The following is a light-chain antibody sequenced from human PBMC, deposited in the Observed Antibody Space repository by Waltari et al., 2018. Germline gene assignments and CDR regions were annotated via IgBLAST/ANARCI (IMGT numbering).Light chain of an antibody. Sequence: QTVVTQEPSLSVSPGGTVTLTCALSSGSLPTTSYASWYQQPPGQAPRTLIYKSNTRSSGVPDRFSGSIFGNKAALTITGAQADDESDYYCLLYMGGGIWVFGGGTKLTVI. J-gene: IGLJ3*02. CDR1: SGSLPTTSY. CDR2: KSN. CDR3: LLYMGGGIWV. V-gene: IGLV8-61*01.